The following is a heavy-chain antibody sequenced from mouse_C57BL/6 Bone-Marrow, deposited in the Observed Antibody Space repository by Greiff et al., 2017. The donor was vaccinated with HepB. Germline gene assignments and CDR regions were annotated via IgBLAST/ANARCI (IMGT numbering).Heavy chain of an antibody. CDR1: GFNIKDDY. V-gene: IGHV14-4*01. Sequence: VQLQQSGAELVRPGASVNLSCTASGFNIKDDYMHWVKQRPEQGLEWIGWIDPENGDTEYASKFQGKATITADTSSNTAYLQLSSLTSEDTAVYYCTTRLFDGYYYFDYWGQGTTLTVSS. D-gene: IGHD2-3*01. CDR3: TTRLFDGYYYFDY. CDR2: IDPENGDT. J-gene: IGHJ2*01.